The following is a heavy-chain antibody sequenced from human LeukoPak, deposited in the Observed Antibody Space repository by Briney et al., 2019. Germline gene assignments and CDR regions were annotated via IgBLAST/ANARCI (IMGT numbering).Heavy chain of an antibody. CDR1: GGSFSGYC. D-gene: IGHD1-26*01. J-gene: IGHJ3*02. CDR2: INHSGST. CDR3: ARGGGTPPFVDI. V-gene: IGHV4-34*01. Sequence: PSETLSLTCAVYGGSFSGYCWSWIRQPPGKGLEWIGEINHSGSTNYNPSLKSRVTISVDTSKNQFSLKLSSVTAADTAVYYCARGGGTPPFVDIWGQGTMVTVSS.